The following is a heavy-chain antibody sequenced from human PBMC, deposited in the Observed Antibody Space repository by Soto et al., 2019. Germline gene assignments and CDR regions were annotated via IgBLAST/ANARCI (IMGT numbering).Heavy chain of an antibody. V-gene: IGHV1-69*02. J-gene: IGHJ5*02. D-gene: IGHD2-2*01. Sequence: GASVKVSCKASGGTFSSYTISWVRQAPGQGLEWMGRIIPILGIANYAQKFQGRVTITADKSTSTAYMGLSSLRSEDTAVYYCAILKEGLGYCSSTSCPFDPWGQGTQVTVSS. CDR3: AILKEGLGYCSSTSCPFDP. CDR1: GGTFSSYT. CDR2: IIPILGIA.